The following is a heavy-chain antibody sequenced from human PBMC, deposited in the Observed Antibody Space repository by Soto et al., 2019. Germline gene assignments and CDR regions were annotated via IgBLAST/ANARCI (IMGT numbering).Heavy chain of an antibody. J-gene: IGHJ6*02. CDR1: GGSISSSSYY. Sequence: QLQLQESGPGLVKPSETLSLTCTVSGGSISSSSYYWGWIRQPPGKGLEWIGSIYYSGSTYSNPSLKRRVTIPVDTSKHQFPLKRSSVTAADTAVYYCARHVGGQDLYVNYYYYYGMDVWGQGTTVTVSS. V-gene: IGHV4-39*01. CDR2: IYYSGST. CDR3: ARHVGGQDLYVNYYYYYGMDV. D-gene: IGHD3-16*01.